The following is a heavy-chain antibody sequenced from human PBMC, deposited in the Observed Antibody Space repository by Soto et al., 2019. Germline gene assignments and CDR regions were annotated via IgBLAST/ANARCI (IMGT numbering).Heavy chain of an antibody. CDR2: ISYDGSNK. Sequence: GGSLRLSCAASGFTFSSYGMHWVRQAPGKGLEWVAVISYDGSNKYYADSVKGRFTISRDNSKNTLYLQMNSLRAEDTAVYYCAKDRRYCSSTSCSTSYYYYMDVWGKGTTVTVSS. D-gene: IGHD2-2*01. CDR3: AKDRRYCSSTSCSTSYYYYMDV. CDR1: GFTFSSYG. V-gene: IGHV3-30*18. J-gene: IGHJ6*03.